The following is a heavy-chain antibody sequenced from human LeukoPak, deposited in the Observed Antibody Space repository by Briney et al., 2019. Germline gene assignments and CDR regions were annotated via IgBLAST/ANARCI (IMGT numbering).Heavy chain of an antibody. CDR3: AKPSSGNYPPTGY. J-gene: IGHJ4*02. D-gene: IGHD1-26*01. CDR2: ISGSGDRT. Sequence: GGSLRLSCAASGFTFSSYGVSWVRQAPGKGLEWVSAISGSGDRTHYADSVKGRFTISRDNSKNTLYLQINSLRAEDTAVYYCAKPSSGNYPPTGYWGQGTLVTVSS. V-gene: IGHV3-23*01. CDR1: GFTFSSYG.